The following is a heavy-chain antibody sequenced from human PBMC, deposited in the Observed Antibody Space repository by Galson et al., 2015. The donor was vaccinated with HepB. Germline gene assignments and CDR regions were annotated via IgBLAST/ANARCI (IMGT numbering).Heavy chain of an antibody. Sequence: SVKVSCKASGYIFTTYYIHWVRRAPGQGLEWMGIINPSTGSTNYAQKFQGRVTMTRDTSTSTAYMELSSLRYEDTAVYYCARGGDIAMVSHYWGQGALVTVSS. CDR3: ARGGDIAMVSHY. D-gene: IGHD5-18*01. J-gene: IGHJ4*02. CDR1: GYIFTTYY. CDR2: INPSTGST. V-gene: IGHV1-46*01.